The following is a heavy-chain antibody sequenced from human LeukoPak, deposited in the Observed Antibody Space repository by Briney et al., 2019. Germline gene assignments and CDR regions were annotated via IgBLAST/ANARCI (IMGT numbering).Heavy chain of an antibody. Sequence: GGSLRLSCAASGFTFSSYDMHWVRQGTGKGLEWVSAIGTAGDTYYPGSVKGRFTTSRENAKNSLYLQMNSLRVGDTAVYYCAGGRGWGTFDIWGQGTMVTVSS. CDR1: GFTFSSYD. J-gene: IGHJ3*02. V-gene: IGHV3-13*04. CDR2: IGTAGDT. D-gene: IGHD3-10*01. CDR3: AGGRGWGTFDI.